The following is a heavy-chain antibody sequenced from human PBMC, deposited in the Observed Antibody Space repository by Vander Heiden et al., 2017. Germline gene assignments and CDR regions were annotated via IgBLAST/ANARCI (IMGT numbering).Heavy chain of an antibody. Sequence: EVQLLESGGGLVQPGGSLRPSCAASGFTFSRYSMRWVRQAPGKGLGWVSAISGSGGSRYYADSVKGRFTISRDNSKNTLYLQMNSLRAEDTAVYYCAKDQYSSGWYGYWGQGTLVTVSS. V-gene: IGHV3-23*01. CDR1: GFTFSRYS. D-gene: IGHD6-19*01. CDR3: AKDQYSSGWYGY. CDR2: ISGSGGSR. J-gene: IGHJ4*02.